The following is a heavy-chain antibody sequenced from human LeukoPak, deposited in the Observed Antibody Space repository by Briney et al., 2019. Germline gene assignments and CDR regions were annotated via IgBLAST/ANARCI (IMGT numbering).Heavy chain of an antibody. J-gene: IGHJ3*02. CDR1: GRSISSGSYY. Sequence: SETLSLTCTVSGRSISSGSYYWSWIRQPAGKGLEWIGRIYTSGSTNYNPSLKSRVTISVDTSKNQFSLKLSSVTAADTAVYYCAREQRRHCSSTSCYAFDIWGQGTMVTVSS. D-gene: IGHD2-2*01. CDR2: IYTSGST. V-gene: IGHV4-61*02. CDR3: AREQRRHCSSTSCYAFDI.